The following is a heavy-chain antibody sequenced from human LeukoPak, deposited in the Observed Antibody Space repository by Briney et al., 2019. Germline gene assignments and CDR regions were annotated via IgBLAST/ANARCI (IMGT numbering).Heavy chain of an antibody. V-gene: IGHV1-69*13. CDR2: IIPIFGTA. D-gene: IGHD2-2*01. Sequence: GASVKVSCKASGGTFSSYAISWVRQAPGQGLEWMGGIIPIFGTANYAQKFQGRVTITADESTSTAYMELSSLRSEDTAVYYCARGSQRYQLLLGLFQHWGQGTLVTVSS. J-gene: IGHJ1*01. CDR1: GGTFSSYA. CDR3: ARGSQRYQLLLGLFQH.